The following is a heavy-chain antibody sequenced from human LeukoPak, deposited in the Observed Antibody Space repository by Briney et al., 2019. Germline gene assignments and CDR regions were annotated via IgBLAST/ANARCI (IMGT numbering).Heavy chain of an antibody. V-gene: IGHV4-59*01. J-gene: IGHJ4*02. CDR2: IHYSGST. CDR1: GGSISSYY. Sequence: SETLSLTCTVSGGSISSYYWSWIRQPPGKGLEWIGYIHYSGSTNYNPSLKSRVTILVDTSKNQFSLKLSSVTAADTAVYYCARSSVGATEDYWGQGTLVTVSS. CDR3: ARSSVGATEDY. D-gene: IGHD1-26*01.